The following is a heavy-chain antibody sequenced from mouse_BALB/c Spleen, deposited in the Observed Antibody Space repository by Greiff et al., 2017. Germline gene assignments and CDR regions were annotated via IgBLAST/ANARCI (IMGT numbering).Heavy chain of an antibody. CDR3: AKKGATDYAMDY. V-gene: IGHV2-5-1*01. CDR1: GFSLTSYG. J-gene: IGHJ4*01. Sequence: VQLVESGPSLVQPSQSLSITCTVSGFSLTSYGVHWVRQSPGKGLEWLGVIWRGGSTDYNAAFMSRLSITKDNSKSQVFFKMNSLQADDTAIYYCAKKGATDYAMDYWGQGTSVTVSS. CDR2: IWRGGST.